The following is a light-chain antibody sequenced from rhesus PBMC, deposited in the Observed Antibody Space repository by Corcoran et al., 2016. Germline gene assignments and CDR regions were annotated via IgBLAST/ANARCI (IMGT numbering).Light chain of an antibody. V-gene: IGKV1-22*01. Sequence: DIQMTQSPSSLSASVGDTVTITCRASQGISSWLAWYQQKPGKAPKLLIYKASSLQSGVPSRFSGSGSWTDFTLTISSLQSEDFANYYGQQYSSRPWTFGQGTKVEIK. J-gene: IGKJ1*01. CDR2: KAS. CDR1: QGISSW. CDR3: QQYSSRPWT.